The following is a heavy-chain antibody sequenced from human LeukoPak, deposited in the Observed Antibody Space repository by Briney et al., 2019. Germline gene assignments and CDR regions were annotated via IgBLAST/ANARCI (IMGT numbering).Heavy chain of an antibody. CDR1: GCSIGSGGYY. V-gene: IGHV4-31*03. CDR2: IYYSGST. Sequence: SQTLSLTCTVSGCSIGSGGYYWSWIRQHPGKGLEWIGYIYYSGSTYYNPSLKSRVTISVDTSKNQFSLKLSSVTAADTAVYYCARGREAATLGWFDPWGQGTLVTVSS. J-gene: IGHJ5*02. CDR3: ARGREAATLGWFDP. D-gene: IGHD2-15*01.